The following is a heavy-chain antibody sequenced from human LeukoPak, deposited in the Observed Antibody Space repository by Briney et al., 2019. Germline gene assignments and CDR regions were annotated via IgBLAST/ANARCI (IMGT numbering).Heavy chain of an antibody. Sequence: SETLSLTCAVYGGSFSGYYWSWIRQPPGKGLEWIGEINHSGSTNYNPSLKSRVTISVDTSKNQFSLKLSSVTAADTAVYYCARGGQRRREGLYRLNWFDPWGQGTLVTVPS. CDR3: ARGGQRRREGLYRLNWFDP. V-gene: IGHV4-34*01. J-gene: IGHJ5*02. CDR2: INHSGST. CDR1: GGSFSGYY. D-gene: IGHD3-16*02.